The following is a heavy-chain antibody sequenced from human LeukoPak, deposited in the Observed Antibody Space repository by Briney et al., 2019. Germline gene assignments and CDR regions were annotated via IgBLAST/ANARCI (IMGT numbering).Heavy chain of an antibody. Sequence: SETLSLTCAVYGGSFSAYYWSWIRQPPGKGLEWIGEINHSGSTNYNPSLKSRVTISVDTSKNQFSLKLSSVAAADTAVYCCAGNDSSGSVDYWGQGTLVTVSS. J-gene: IGHJ4*02. CDR2: INHSGST. V-gene: IGHV4-34*01. D-gene: IGHD3-22*01. CDR3: AGNDSSGSVDY. CDR1: GGSFSAYY.